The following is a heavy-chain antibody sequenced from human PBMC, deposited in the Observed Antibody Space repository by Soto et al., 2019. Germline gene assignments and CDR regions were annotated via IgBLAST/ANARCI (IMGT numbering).Heavy chain of an antibody. V-gene: IGHV3-33*01. CDR1: GFTFSSYG. J-gene: IGHJ6*02. CDR2: IWYDGSNK. D-gene: IGHD6-13*01. CDR3: AREPGNYYYYYGMDV. Sequence: LRLSCAASGFTFSSYGMHWVRQAPGKGLEWVAVIWYDGSNKYYADSVKGRFTISRDNSKNTLYLQMNSLRAEDTAVYYCAREPGNYYYYYGMDVWGQGTTVNVSS.